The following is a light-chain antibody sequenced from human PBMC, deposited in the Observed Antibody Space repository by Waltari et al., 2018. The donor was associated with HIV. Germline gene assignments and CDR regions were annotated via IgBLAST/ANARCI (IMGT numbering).Light chain of an antibody. V-gene: IGLV2-14*01. CDR1: SSAGGAYIY. Sequence: QSALTQPASVSASPGQPTTISCTGTSSAGGAYIYVSWYHQHPGKAPKLMIYDVSNRPSGVSNRLSGSKSDNPASLTISGRQAEDEADYYCSAYTSSSTPWVFGGGTKLTVL. CDR3: SAYTSSSTPWV. CDR2: DVS. J-gene: IGLJ3*02.